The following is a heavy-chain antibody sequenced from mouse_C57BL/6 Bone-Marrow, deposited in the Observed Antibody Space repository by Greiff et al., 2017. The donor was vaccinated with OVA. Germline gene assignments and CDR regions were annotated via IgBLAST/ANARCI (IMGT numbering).Heavy chain of an antibody. CDR2: IDPNSGGT. J-gene: IGHJ2*01. Sequence: QVQLQQPGAELVKPGASVKLSCKASGYTFTSYWMHWVKQRPGRGLEWIGRIDPNSGGTKYNEKFKSKATLTVDKPSSTAYMQLSSLTSEDSAVYYCARRAIFTTVVAPYFDYWGQGTTRTVSS. CDR1: GYTFTSYW. D-gene: IGHD1-1*01. CDR3: ARRAIFTTVVAPYFDY. V-gene: IGHV1-72*01.